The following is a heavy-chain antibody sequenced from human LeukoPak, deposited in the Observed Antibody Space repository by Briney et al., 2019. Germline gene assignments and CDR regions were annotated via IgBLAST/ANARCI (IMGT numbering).Heavy chain of an antibody. Sequence: PSETLSLTCTVSGGSISSGDYYWSWIRQHPGKGLEWIGYIYYSGSTYYSPSLKSRVTISVDTSKNQFSLNLNSVTAADTAVYYCARGQQLEPWGQGTLVTVSS. J-gene: IGHJ4*02. V-gene: IGHV4-31*03. CDR1: GGSISSGDYY. CDR2: IYYSGST. CDR3: ARGQQLEP. D-gene: IGHD1-1*01.